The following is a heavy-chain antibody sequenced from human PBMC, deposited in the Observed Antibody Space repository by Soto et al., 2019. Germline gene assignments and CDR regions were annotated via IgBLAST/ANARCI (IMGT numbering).Heavy chain of an antibody. J-gene: IGHJ4*02. D-gene: IGHD1-1*01. Sequence: EVQLVESGGGLVQPGGSLRLSCAASGFTFSNYWMHWVRLPPGKGLLWVSRINIGGSAANYAGSVEGRFTVSRDDAKNTLYLQMNSLRDDDTAVYYCVRGTNARYGIDYWGQGAPVTVSS. CDR1: GFTFSNYW. CDR3: VRGTNARYGIDY. CDR2: INIGGSAA. V-gene: IGHV3-74*01.